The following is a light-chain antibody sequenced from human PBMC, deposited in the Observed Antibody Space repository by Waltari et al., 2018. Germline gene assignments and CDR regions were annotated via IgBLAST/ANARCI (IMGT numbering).Light chain of an antibody. V-gene: IGKV2-30*01. Sequence: DAVMAQSPLSLPVTPGQQASIPCSSSQSLVNRGGTTYLNWFHQRPGHSPRRLIYKVSNRESGVPDRFSGSGSGTDFTLKISRVEAEDVGIYYCLQNTCWPFIFGQGTKLEIK. CDR3: LQNTCWPFI. CDR2: KVS. CDR1: QSLVNRGGTTY. J-gene: IGKJ2*01.